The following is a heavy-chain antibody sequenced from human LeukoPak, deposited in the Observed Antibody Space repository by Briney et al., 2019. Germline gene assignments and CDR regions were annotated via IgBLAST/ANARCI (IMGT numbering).Heavy chain of an antibody. Sequence: QAGGSLRLSCAASGFIFSNDAMHWVRQAPGKGLEWVAFIWFDGSNKHYADSVKGRFTISRDNSEDTLYLQMNSLRAEDTAVYYCVRDPSGSGFAFDSWGQGALVTVSS. D-gene: IGHD1-1*01. J-gene: IGHJ4*02. CDR2: IWFDGSNK. CDR1: GFIFSNDA. V-gene: IGHV3-33*01. CDR3: VRDPSGSGFAFDS.